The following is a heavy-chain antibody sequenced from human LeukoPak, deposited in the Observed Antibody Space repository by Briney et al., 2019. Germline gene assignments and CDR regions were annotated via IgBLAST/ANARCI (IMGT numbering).Heavy chain of an antibody. Sequence: GGSLRLSCAASGFTFSSYSMNWVRQAPGKGLEWVSSISSSSSYIYYADSVKGRFTISRDNAKNSLYLQMNSLRAEDTAVYYCASSLYYYDSSGTTNWFDPWGQGTLVTVSS. CDR1: GFTFSSYS. CDR2: ISSSSSYI. CDR3: ASSLYYYDSSGTTNWFDP. J-gene: IGHJ5*02. D-gene: IGHD3-22*01. V-gene: IGHV3-21*01.